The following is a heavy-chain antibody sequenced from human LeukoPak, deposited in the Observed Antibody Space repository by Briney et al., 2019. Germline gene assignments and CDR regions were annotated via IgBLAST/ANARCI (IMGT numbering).Heavy chain of an antibody. CDR2: ISGSGGST. V-gene: IGHV3-23*01. Sequence: GGSLRLSCAASGFTFSSYAMSWVRQAPGKGLEWVSAISGSGGSTYYADSVKGRFTISRDNSKNTLYLRMNSLRAEDTAVYYCAKDHSGALYYFDYWGQGTLVTVSS. CDR3: AKDHSGALYYFDY. CDR1: GFTFSSYA. D-gene: IGHD1-26*01. J-gene: IGHJ4*02.